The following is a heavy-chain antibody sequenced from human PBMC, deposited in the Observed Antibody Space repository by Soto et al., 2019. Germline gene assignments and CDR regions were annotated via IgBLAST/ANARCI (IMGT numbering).Heavy chain of an antibody. CDR3: ARAMARYNYYYYGMDV. D-gene: IGHD3-10*01. Sequence: GGSLRLSCAASGFTFSSYWMSWVRQAPGKGLEWVANIKQDGSEKYYVDSVKGRFTISRDNAKNSLYLQMNSLRAEDTAVYYCARAMARYNYYYYGMDVWGQGTTVTVSS. CDR2: IKQDGSEK. CDR1: GFTFSSYW. J-gene: IGHJ6*02. V-gene: IGHV3-7*01.